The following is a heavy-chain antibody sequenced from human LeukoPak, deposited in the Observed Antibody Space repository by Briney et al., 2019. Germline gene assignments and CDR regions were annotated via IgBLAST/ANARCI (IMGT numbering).Heavy chain of an antibody. CDR2: IFYTGNT. V-gene: IGHV4-30-4*01. D-gene: IGHD2-15*01. Sequence: SETLSLTCTVSGGSIRSDDYYWIWIRQPPGKALEWFGYIFYTGNTHYNPSLQSRVTFSVDTSKKQFSLKLSSVTAADTAVYFCATVVVVAATSYYYYATDVWGQGNTVTVSS. CDR1: GGSIRSDDYY. CDR3: ATVVVVAATSYYYYATDV. J-gene: IGHJ6*02.